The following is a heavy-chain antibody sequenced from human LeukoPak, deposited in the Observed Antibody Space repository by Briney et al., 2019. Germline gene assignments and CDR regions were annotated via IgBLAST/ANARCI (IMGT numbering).Heavy chain of an antibody. J-gene: IGHJ4*02. D-gene: IGHD6-13*01. CDR3: ARVGTAEGTLEDY. V-gene: IGHV3-7*01. Sequence: GGSLRLSCAASGFTFRSYWMSWVRQPPGKGLEWVANTKHDGNEKYYVDSVKGRFTISRDNAKNSLYLQMNSLRAEDTAVYYCARVGTAEGTLEDYWGQGTLVTVSS. CDR2: TKHDGNEK. CDR1: GFTFRSYW.